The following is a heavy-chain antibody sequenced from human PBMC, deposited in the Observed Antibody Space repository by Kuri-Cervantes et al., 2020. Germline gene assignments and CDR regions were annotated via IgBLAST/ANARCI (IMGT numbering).Heavy chain of an antibody. Sequence: ASVKVSCKASGYTFTSYGISWVRQAPGQGLEWMGWISAYNGNTNYAQKLQGRVTMTTDTSTSTDYMELRSLRSDDTAVYYCARHDRSGYYYDFDCWGQGTLVTVSS. V-gene: IGHV1-18*01. CDR2: ISAYNGNT. CDR1: GYTFTSYG. D-gene: IGHD3-22*01. CDR3: ARHDRSGYYYDFDC. J-gene: IGHJ4*02.